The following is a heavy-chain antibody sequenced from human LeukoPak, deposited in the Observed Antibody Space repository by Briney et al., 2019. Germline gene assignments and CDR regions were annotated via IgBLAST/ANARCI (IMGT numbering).Heavy chain of an antibody. J-gene: IGHJ4*02. CDR1: GGSISSYY. CDR3: ARGGGSGYSYG. Sequence: PSETLSLTCSVSGGSISSYYWSWIRQPPGKGLEWIGYIHYSGSTNYNPSLKSRVTISVDTSKNQFSLKLTSVTAADTAVYYCARGGGSGYSYGWGQGTLVTVSS. V-gene: IGHV4-59*01. D-gene: IGHD5-18*01. CDR2: IHYSGST.